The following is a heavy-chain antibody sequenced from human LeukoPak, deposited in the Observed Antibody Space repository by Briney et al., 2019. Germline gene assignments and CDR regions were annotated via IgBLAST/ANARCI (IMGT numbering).Heavy chain of an antibody. Sequence: ASVKVSCKASGYTFSNYYIHWVRQAPGQGLEWMGIINPGGGSTKYAQKFQGRLTMTRDTSTRTVYLELSGLRTEDTAVHYCARDSAMVRGVVPYYYAMDVWGQGTTVTVSS. D-gene: IGHD3-10*01. CDR1: GYTFSNYY. V-gene: IGHV1-46*01. CDR3: ARDSAMVRGVVPYYYAMDV. J-gene: IGHJ6*02. CDR2: INPGGGST.